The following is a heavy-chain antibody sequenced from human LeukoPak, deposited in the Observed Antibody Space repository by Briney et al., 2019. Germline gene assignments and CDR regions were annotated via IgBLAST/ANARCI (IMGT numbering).Heavy chain of an antibody. D-gene: IGHD3-10*01. J-gene: IGHJ6*02. Sequence: SETLSLTCTVSGGSISSYYWSWIRQPAGKGLEWIGRIYTSGSTNYTPSLKSRVTMSVDTSKNQFSLKLSSVTAADTAVYYCARGAYYYGSGSQTEYYYYYGMDVWGQGTTVTVSS. CDR1: GGSISSYY. CDR2: IYTSGST. CDR3: ARGAYYYGSGSQTEYYYYYGMDV. V-gene: IGHV4-4*07.